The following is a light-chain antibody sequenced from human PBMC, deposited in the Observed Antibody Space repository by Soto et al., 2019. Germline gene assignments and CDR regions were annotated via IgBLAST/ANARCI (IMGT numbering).Light chain of an antibody. Sequence: EIVLTQSPGTLSLSPGERATLSCRASQSVSYYLAWYQQKPGQAPRLLIYGASSRATGTPDRFSGSGSGTDFTLTIRRLEPDDFAVYYCQKYGNFWTFGQGTKVDIK. CDR3: QKYGNFWT. CDR2: GAS. V-gene: IGKV3-20*01. J-gene: IGKJ1*01. CDR1: QSVSYY.